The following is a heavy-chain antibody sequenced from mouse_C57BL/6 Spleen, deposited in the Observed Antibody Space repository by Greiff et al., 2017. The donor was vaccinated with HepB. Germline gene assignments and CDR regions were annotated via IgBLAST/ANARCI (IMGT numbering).Heavy chain of an antibody. J-gene: IGHJ2*01. Sequence: QVQLKQPGAELVKPGASVKLSCKASGYTFTSYWMQWVKQRPGQGLEWIGEIDPSDSYTNYNQKFKGKATLTVDTSSSTAYMQLSSLTSEDSAVYYCASGSWGQGTTLTVSS. CDR2: IDPSDSYT. CDR1: GYTFTSYW. D-gene: IGHD1-1*01. CDR3: ASGS. V-gene: IGHV1-50*01.